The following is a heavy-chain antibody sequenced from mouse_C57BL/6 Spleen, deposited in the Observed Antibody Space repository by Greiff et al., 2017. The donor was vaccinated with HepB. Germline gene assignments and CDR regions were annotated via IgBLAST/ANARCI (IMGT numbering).Heavy chain of an antibody. CDR3: AREDLRFPFAY. Sequence: EVKLQQSGPELVKPGASVKIPCKASGYTFTDYNMDWVKQSHGKSLEWIGDINPNNGGTIYNQKFKGKATLTVDKSSSTAYMELRSLTSEDTAVYYCAREDLRFPFAYWGQGTLVTVSA. D-gene: IGHD1-1*01. V-gene: IGHV1-18*01. CDR2: INPNNGGT. CDR1: GYTFTDYN. J-gene: IGHJ3*01.